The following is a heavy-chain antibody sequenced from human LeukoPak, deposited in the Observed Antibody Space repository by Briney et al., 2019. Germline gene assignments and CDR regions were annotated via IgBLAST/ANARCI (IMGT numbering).Heavy chain of an antibody. CDR3: ARGQGTTYSSSWWRIYYYYYMDV. CDR1: GYTFTSYD. J-gene: IGHJ6*03. CDR2: MNPNSGNT. V-gene: IGHV1-8*03. D-gene: IGHD6-6*01. Sequence: ASVKVSCKASGYTFTSYDINWVRQATGQGLEWMGWMNPNSGNTGYAQKFQGRVTITRNTSISTAYMELSSLRSEDTAVYYCARGQGTTYSSSWWRIYYYYYMDVWGKGTTVTVSS.